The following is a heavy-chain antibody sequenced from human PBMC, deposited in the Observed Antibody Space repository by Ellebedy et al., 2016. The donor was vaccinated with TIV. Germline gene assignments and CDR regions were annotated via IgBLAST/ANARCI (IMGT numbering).Heavy chain of an antibody. V-gene: IGHV3-48*02. CDR1: GFTFSSYT. Sequence: GESLKISCAASGFTFSSYTMNWVRQAPGKGLEWVSYISSSSSTIYYADSVKGRFTISRDNAKNSLYLQMNSLRDEDTAVYYCAKRGPGDYYGMDVWGQGTTVTVSS. CDR2: ISSSSSTI. CDR3: AKRGPGDYYGMDV. D-gene: IGHD4-17*01. J-gene: IGHJ6*02.